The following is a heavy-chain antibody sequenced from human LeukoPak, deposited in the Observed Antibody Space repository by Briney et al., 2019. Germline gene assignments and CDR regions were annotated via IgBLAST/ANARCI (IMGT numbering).Heavy chain of an antibody. J-gene: IGHJ4*02. D-gene: IGHD5-18*01. Sequence: ASVKVSCKASGYTFTGYYMHWVRQAPGQGLEWMGWINPNSGGTNYAQKFQGRVTMTRDTSISTAYTELSRLRSDDTAVYYCARDLGYSYGYYFDYWGQGTLVTVSS. CDR1: GYTFTGYY. V-gene: IGHV1-2*02. CDR3: ARDLGYSYGYYFDY. CDR2: INPNSGGT.